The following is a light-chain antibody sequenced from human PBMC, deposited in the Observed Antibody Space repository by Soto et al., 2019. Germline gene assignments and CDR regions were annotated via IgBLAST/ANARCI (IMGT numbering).Light chain of an antibody. CDR3: QQNNNWPVT. CDR1: QSVSSK. J-gene: IGKJ1*01. CDR2: GAS. V-gene: IGKV3-15*01. Sequence: EIVLTQSPGTLSVSPGERATLSCRASQSVSSKLAWYQQKPGQAPRLLFYGASTGATGIPARFSGSGSETEFTLSISSLPSEDFAVYYCQQNNNWPVTFGQGTQVEIK.